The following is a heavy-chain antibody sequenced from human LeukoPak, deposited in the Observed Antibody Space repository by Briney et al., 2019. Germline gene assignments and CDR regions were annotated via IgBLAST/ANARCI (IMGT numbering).Heavy chain of an antibody. CDR2: VSSSSSYI. J-gene: IGHJ6*02. Sequence: GGSLGLSCAASGFTFSSYSMNWVRQAPGKGLEWVSSVSSSSSYIYYADSVKGRFTISRDNAKNSLYLQMNSLRGEDAALYYCAVLHYYAMDVWGQGTTVTVSS. CDR1: GFTFSSYS. D-gene: IGHD2-8*01. CDR3: AVLHYYAMDV. V-gene: IGHV3-21*04.